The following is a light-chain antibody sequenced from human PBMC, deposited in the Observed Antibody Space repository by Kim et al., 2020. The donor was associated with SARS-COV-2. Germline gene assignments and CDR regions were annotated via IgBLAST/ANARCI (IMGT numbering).Light chain of an antibody. CDR2: DNN. J-gene: IGLJ2*01. V-gene: IGLV1-51*01. Sequence: QKVTISCSRSSSNIGNDYVSWYQQLPGTAPKLLIYDNNKRPSGIPDRFSGSKSGTSATLGITGLQTGDEADYYCGTWDSSLSAVVFGGGTQLTV. CDR3: GTWDSSLSAVV. CDR1: SSNIGNDY.